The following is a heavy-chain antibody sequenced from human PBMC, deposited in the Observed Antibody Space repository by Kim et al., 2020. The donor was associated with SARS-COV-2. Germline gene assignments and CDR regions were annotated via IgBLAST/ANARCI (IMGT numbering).Heavy chain of an antibody. CDR1: GGTFSSYA. J-gene: IGHJ6*02. CDR3: ARGNAYCGGDCEDEYYYYYYGMDV. CDR2: IIPIFGTA. V-gene: IGHV1-69*13. Sequence: SVKVSCKASGGTFSSYAISWVRQAPGQGLEWMGGIIPIFGTANYAQKFQGRVTITADESTSTAYMELSSLRSEDTAVYYCARGNAYCGGDCEDEYYYYYYGMDVWGQGTTVTISS. D-gene: IGHD2-21*02.